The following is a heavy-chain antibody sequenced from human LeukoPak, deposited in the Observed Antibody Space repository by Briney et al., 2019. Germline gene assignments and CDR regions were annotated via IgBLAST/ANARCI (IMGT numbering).Heavy chain of an antibody. CDR1: GFTFSDYY. Sequence: GGSLRLSCAASGFTFSDYYMSWIRQAPGKGLEWVSYISSSSSTIYYADSVKGRFTISRDNAKNSLYLQMNSLRAEDTAVYYCASDCGGDCYSNSDFDYWGQGTLVTVSS. CDR2: ISSSSSTI. J-gene: IGHJ4*02. D-gene: IGHD2-21*02. V-gene: IGHV3-11*04. CDR3: ASDCGGDCYSNSDFDY.